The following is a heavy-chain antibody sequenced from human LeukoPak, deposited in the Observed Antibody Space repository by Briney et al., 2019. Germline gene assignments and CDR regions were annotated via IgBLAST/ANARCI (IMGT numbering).Heavy chain of an antibody. J-gene: IGHJ3*02. CDR3: ASAVAAAATYAFDI. CDR2: INHSGST. V-gene: IGHV4-34*01. Sequence: SETLSLICAVSGGSFSDYYWTWIRQPPGKGLEWIGEINHSGSTNYNPSLKSRVTMSVDTSKNQFSLKLSSVTAADTAVYYCASAVAAAATYAFDIWGQGTMVTVSS. D-gene: IGHD6-13*01. CDR1: GGSFSDYY.